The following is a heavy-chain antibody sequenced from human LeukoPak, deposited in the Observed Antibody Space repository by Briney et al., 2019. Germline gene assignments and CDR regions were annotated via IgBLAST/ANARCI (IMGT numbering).Heavy chain of an antibody. CDR2: IYYSGTT. D-gene: IGHD5-24*01. Sequence: SETLSLTCTVAGGSISAYYCGWIRQPPGKGLGWNRYIYYSGTTNYNPSLKSRFTISVDTPKNHFYLKLSSVTAADTAVYCCAREEMASGYYFDYWGKGTLVTVSS. V-gene: IGHV4-59*01. CDR3: AREEMASGYYFDY. J-gene: IGHJ4*02. CDR1: GGSISAYY.